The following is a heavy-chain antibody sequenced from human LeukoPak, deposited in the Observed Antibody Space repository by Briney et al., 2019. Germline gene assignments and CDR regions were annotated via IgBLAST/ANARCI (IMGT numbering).Heavy chain of an antibody. J-gene: IGHJ4*02. CDR3: AKDRTEYSGSYPFDY. CDR1: GFTFSSYA. V-gene: IGHV3-23*01. Sequence: GGSLRLSCAASGFTFSSYAMSWVRQAPGKGLEWVSATSGSGGTTNYADSVKGRFTISRDNSKNTLYPQMNSLRAEDTAVYYCAKDRTEYSGSYPFDYWGQGTLVTVSS. CDR2: TSGSGGTT. D-gene: IGHD1-26*01.